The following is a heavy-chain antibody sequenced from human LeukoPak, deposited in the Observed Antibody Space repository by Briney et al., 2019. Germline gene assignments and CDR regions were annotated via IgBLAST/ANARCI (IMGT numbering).Heavy chain of an antibody. J-gene: IGHJ5*02. CDR3: AKGDTS. Sequence: PGGSLRLSCAASGFHFSNYDMHWVRQAPGKGLEWVAFIRYDGSDKYYADSVKGRFTISRDNSKNTLYLQMNSLRTEDTAVYYCAKGDTSWGQGTLVTVSS. D-gene: IGHD2-21*02. CDR2: IRYDGSDK. CDR1: GFHFSNYD. V-gene: IGHV3-30*02.